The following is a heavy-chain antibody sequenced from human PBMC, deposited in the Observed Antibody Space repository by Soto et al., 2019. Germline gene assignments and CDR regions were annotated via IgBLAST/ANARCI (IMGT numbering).Heavy chain of an antibody. CDR1: GFTFSSYD. CDR3: ARGLNYYGSGSAVYNWFDP. CDR2: IGTAGDT. Sequence: VGSLRLSCAASGFTFSSYDMHWVRQATGKGLEWVSAIGTAGDTYYPGSVKGRFTISRENAKNSLYLQMNSLRAGDTAVYYCARGLNYYGSGSAVYNWFDPWGQGTLVTVSS. J-gene: IGHJ5*02. D-gene: IGHD3-10*01. V-gene: IGHV3-13*01.